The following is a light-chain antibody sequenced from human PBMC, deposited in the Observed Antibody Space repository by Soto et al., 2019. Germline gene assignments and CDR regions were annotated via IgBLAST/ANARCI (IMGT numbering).Light chain of an antibody. J-gene: IGKJ1*01. V-gene: IGKV1-39*01. Sequence: DIQMTQSPSSLSASVGDRVTITCRASQSISTYLNWYQHKPGKAPKVLIYAVSSLQSGVPSRFSGSGSGTDFTLTITSLQPEDSATYYCQHSCGTPRTFGQGTKVEIK. CDR1: QSISTY. CDR3: QHSCGTPRT. CDR2: AVS.